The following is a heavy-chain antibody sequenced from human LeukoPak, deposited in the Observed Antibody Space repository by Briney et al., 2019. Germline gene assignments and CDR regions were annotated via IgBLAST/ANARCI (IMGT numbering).Heavy chain of an antibody. Sequence: GGSLRFSCAASGFTFITYAMSWVRQAHGKGLEWVSGIRGSGDSTYYADSVKGRFTISRDNSKNTLYLQMYSLRAEDTAVYYCAKGHTDSEWLYSDSWGQGSLVTVSS. CDR1: GFTFITYA. CDR3: AKGHTDSEWLYSDS. J-gene: IGHJ4*02. CDR2: IRGSGDST. V-gene: IGHV3-23*01. D-gene: IGHD5-12*01.